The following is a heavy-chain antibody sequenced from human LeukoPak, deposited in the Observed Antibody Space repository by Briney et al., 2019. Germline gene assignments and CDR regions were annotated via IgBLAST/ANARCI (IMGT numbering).Heavy chain of an antibody. Sequence: SETLSLTCAVYGGSFSGYYWSWIRQPPGKGLEWIGSIYYSGSTYYNPSLKSRVTISVDTSKNQFSLKLSSVTAADTAVYYCARDRARVVDYWGQGTLVTVSS. D-gene: IGHD2-21*01. V-gene: IGHV4-34*01. J-gene: IGHJ4*02. CDR1: GGSFSGYY. CDR3: ARDRARVVDY. CDR2: IYYSGST.